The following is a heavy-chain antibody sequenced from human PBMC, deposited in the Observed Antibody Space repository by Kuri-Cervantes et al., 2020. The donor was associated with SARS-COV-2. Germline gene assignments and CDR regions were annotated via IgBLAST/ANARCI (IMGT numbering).Heavy chain of an antibody. Sequence: GESLKISCKGSGYSFTSYGISWVRQAPGQGLEWMGWISAYNGNTNYAQKLQGRVTMTTDTSTSTAYMELRSLRSDDTAVYYCARGGLLWFGELSDYYYYMDVWGKGTTVTVSS. J-gene: IGHJ6*03. CDR1: GYSFTSYG. CDR2: ISAYNGNT. D-gene: IGHD3-10*01. CDR3: ARGGLLWFGELSDYYYYMDV. V-gene: IGHV1-18*01.